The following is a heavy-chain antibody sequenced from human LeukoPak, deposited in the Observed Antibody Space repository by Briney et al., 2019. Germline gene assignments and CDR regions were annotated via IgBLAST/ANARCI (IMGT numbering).Heavy chain of an antibody. CDR1: GFTFSSYG. J-gene: IGHJ5*02. CDR3: VGNYDSSGYYDNWFDP. Sequence: GGSLRLSCAASGFTFSSYGMHWVRQAPGKGLEWVAVIWYDGSNKYYADSVKGRFTISRDNSKNTLYLQMNSLRADDTAVYYCVGNYDSSGYYDNWFDPWGQGTLVTVSS. D-gene: IGHD3-22*01. CDR2: IWYDGSNK. V-gene: IGHV3-33*01.